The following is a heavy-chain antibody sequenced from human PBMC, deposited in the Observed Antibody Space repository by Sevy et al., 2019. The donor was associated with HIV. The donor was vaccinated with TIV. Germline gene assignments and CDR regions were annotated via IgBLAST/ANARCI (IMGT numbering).Heavy chain of an antibody. V-gene: IGHV4-39*01. CDR2: IGYSGST. CDR3: ARSIYCSGGRCYLNWFDP. J-gene: IGHJ5*02. Sequence: SETLSLTCTVSGGSISSSSYCWGWIRQPPGKGLEWIGSIGYSGSTYYNASLKSRVTISVDTSKNQFSLRLSSVTAAYTAVFYCARSIYCSGGRCYLNWFDPWGQGTLVTVSS. CDR1: GGSISSSSYC. D-gene: IGHD2-15*01.